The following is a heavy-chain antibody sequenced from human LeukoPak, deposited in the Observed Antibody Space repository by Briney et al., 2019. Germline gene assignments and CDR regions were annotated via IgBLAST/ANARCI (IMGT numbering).Heavy chain of an antibody. Sequence: ASVKVSCKASGYTFTGYYMHWVRQAPGQGLEWMGWINPNRGGTNYAQKFQGRVTMTRDTSISTAYMELSRLRSDDTAVYYCARGTVRSRESVVTPIDPWGQGTLVTVSS. CDR2: INPNRGGT. CDR1: GYTFTGYY. J-gene: IGHJ5*02. D-gene: IGHD4-23*01. CDR3: ARGTVRSRESVVTPIDP. V-gene: IGHV1-2*02.